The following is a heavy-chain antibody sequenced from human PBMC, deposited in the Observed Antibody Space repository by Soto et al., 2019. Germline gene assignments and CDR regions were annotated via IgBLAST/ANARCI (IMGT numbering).Heavy chain of an antibody. J-gene: IGHJ4*02. CDR1: GYTVTSYD. V-gene: IGHV1-8*01. D-gene: IGHD1-20*01. CDR2: MTPNSGNT. Sequence: QVHLVQSGAEVKKPGSSVKVSCKASGYTVTSYDINWVRQATGQGLEWMGWMTPNSGNTGYAKKFQGRVTMARNTSLSTAYMELSSLRSGESAVYYCSRGGITGPLDYWGQGTLVTVSS. CDR3: SRGGITGPLDY.